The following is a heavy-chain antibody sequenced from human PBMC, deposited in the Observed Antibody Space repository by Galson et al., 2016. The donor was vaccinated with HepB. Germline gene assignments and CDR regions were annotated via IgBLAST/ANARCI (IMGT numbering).Heavy chain of an antibody. Sequence: SLRLSCAASGFTFNTYTMHWVRQAPGKGLEWVSSVDSTSSYIYYSDSVKGRFAIPRDNAKSSVSLQMNSLRAEDTALYYCARAEPYYYGSRHFDSWGQGTLVTVSS. J-gene: IGHJ4*02. CDR2: VDSTSSYI. CDR3: ARAEPYYYGSRHFDS. D-gene: IGHD3-10*01. V-gene: IGHV3-21*01. CDR1: GFTFNTYT.